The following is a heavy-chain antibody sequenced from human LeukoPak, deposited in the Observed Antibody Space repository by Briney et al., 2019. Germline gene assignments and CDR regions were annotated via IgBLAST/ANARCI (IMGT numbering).Heavy chain of an antibody. CDR2: INHSGST. D-gene: IGHD2-2*02. J-gene: IGHJ4*02. V-gene: IGHV4-34*01. CDR1: GGSFSGYY. Sequence: SETLSLTCAVYGGSFSGYYWSWISQPPGKGLEWIGEINHSGSTNYNPSLKSRVTMSVDTSKNQFSLKLSSVTAADTAVYYCARFTPPAWAVPAAIHGDYWGQGTLVTVSS. CDR3: ARFTPPAWAVPAAIHGDY.